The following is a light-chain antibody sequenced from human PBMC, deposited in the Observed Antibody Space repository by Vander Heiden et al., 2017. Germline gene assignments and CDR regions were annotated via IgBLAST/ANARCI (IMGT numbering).Light chain of an antibody. CDR2: GAS. Sequence: MMTQSPVTLSVSPGERATLSCWASQSVSSKLAWYQQKPGQAPRLVIHGASTRATGIPARFSCSGSGTEFTLTITSLQSEDFALYYCQQYENWPLTFGGGTKVEI. J-gene: IGKJ4*01. CDR1: QSVSSK. CDR3: QQYENWPLT. V-gene: IGKV3-15*01.